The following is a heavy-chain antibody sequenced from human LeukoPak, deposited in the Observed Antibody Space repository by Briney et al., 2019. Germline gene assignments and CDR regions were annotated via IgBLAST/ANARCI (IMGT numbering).Heavy chain of an antibody. V-gene: IGHV4-59*08. Sequence: PSETLSLTCTVSGGSISSYYWSWIRQPPGKGLEWIGYIYYSGSTNYNPSLKSRVTISVDTSKNRFSLKLSSVTAADTAVYYCARQTMVATFDYWGQGTLVTVSS. CDR3: ARQTMVATFDY. D-gene: IGHD5-12*01. CDR2: IYYSGST. J-gene: IGHJ4*02. CDR1: GGSISSYY.